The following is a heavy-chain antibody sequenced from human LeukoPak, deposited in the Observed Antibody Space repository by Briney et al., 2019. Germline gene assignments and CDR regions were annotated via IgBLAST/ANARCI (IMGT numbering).Heavy chain of an antibody. CDR3: VAYCGGDCDQSFDY. J-gene: IGHJ4*02. Sequence: GESLKISCKGSGYRFSNYWIGWVRQMPGKGLEWMGIIYPGDSDTRYSPSFQGQVTISADKSISTAYLQWTFLKASDTAIYYCVAYCGGDCDQSFDYWGQGTLVTVSS. D-gene: IGHD2-21*02. CDR1: GYRFSNYW. CDR2: IYPGDSDT. V-gene: IGHV5-51*01.